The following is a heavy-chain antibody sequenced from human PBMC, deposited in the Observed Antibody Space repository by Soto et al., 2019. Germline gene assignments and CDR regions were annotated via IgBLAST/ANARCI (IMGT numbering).Heavy chain of an antibody. CDR1: GGSISSYY. D-gene: IGHD2-2*01. J-gene: IGHJ4*02. Sequence: SETLSLTCTVSGGSISSYYWSWIRQPPGKGLEWIGYIYYSGSTNYNPSLKSRVTISVDTSKNQFSLKLSSVTAADTAVYYCARGCISTSCYGVLDYWGQGTLVTVSS. CDR2: IYYSGST. V-gene: IGHV4-59*08. CDR3: ARGCISTSCYGVLDY.